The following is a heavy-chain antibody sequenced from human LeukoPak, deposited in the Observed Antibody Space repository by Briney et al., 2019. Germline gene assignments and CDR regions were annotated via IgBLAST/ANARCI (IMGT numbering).Heavy chain of an antibody. V-gene: IGHV5-51*01. CDR1: GYSFSTYW. CDR2: IYPGDSDT. Sequence: GESLKISCKASGYSFSTYWIGWVRQMPGKGLEWMGIIYPGDSDTRYSPSFQGQVTISADKSINTAYLQWSSLKASDTALYYCACRMLTSTRFEPWGQGTLVTVSS. D-gene: IGHD2-2*01. CDR3: ACRMLTSTRFEP. J-gene: IGHJ5*02.